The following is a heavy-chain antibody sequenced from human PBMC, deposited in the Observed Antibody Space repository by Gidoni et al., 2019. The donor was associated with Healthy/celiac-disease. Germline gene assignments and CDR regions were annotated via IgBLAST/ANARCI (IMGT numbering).Heavy chain of an antibody. CDR2: ISGSGGST. J-gene: IGHJ3*02. Sequence: EVQLLESGGGLVQPGGSLRLSCAASGFTFSSYAMSWVRQAPGKGLEWVSAISGSGGSTYYADSVKGRFTISRDNSKNTLYLQMNSLRAEDTAVYYCAKDEDIVVVVPTAVAFDIWGQGTMVTVSS. CDR3: AKDEDIVVVVPTAVAFDI. CDR1: GFTFSSYA. V-gene: IGHV3-23*01. D-gene: IGHD2-15*01.